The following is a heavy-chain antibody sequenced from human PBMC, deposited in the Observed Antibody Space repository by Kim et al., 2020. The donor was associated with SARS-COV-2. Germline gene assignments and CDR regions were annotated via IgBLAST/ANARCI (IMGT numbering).Heavy chain of an antibody. CDR3: ARKTSPGGYSYGYGAGAKWYFDL. CDR1: GGSFSGYY. Sequence: SETLSLTCAVYGGSFSGYYWSWIRQPPGKGLEWIGEINHSGSTNYNPSLKSRVTISVDTSKNQFSLKLSSVTAADTAVYYCARKTSPGGYSYGYGAGAKWYFDLWGRGTLVTVSS. J-gene: IGHJ2*01. CDR2: INHSGST. V-gene: IGHV4-34*01. D-gene: IGHD5-18*01.